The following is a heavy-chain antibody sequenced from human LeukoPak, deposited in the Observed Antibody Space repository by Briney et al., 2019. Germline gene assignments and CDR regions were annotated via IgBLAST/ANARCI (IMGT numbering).Heavy chain of an antibody. CDR2: VSGSGDRT. Sequence: GGSLRLSCAASGFIVSSNYMSWVRQAPGKGLEWISAVSGSGDRTYYAGSVKGRFTISSDNSKNIVYLRMNSLRAEDTAVYFCANSRGYGSGNLWGQGTLVTVSS. CDR1: GFIVSSNY. V-gene: IGHV3-23*01. CDR3: ANSRGYGSGNL. J-gene: IGHJ4*02. D-gene: IGHD3-10*01.